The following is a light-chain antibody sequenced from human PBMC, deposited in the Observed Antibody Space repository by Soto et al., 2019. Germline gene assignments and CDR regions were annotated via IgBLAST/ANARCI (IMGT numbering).Light chain of an antibody. CDR3: QEYNKMMT. J-gene: IGKJ5*01. Sequence: EIVMTQSPATLSVSPGERATLSCRASQSVSSNLAWYQQKPGQAPRLLIYGASTRATGIPARFSGSGSGTEFTLTIFFLQYEDFTVYSFQEYNKMMTFGQETGLEIK. CDR2: GAS. CDR1: QSVSSN. V-gene: IGKV3-15*01.